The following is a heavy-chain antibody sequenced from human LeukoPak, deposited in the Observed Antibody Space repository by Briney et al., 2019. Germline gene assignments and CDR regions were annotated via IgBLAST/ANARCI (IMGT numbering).Heavy chain of an antibody. CDR1: GGTFSSYA. CDR3: ARVEIAARLGWYFDL. CDR2: TIPIFGIA. Sequence: AVKVSCKPSGGTFSSYAISWVRQAPGQGLEWMGRTIPIFGIANYAQTFQGRVTITTDKSTRTAYMELSGLRSEDTAVYYCARVEIAARLGWYFDLWGRGTLVTVSS. J-gene: IGHJ2*01. V-gene: IGHV1-69*04. D-gene: IGHD6-6*01.